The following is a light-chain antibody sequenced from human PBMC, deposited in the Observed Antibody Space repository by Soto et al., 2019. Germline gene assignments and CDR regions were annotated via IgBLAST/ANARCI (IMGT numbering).Light chain of an antibody. CDR1: QSISRS. V-gene: IGKV3-15*01. Sequence: EIALTQSPATLSVSPGERATLSCRASQSISRSLAWYQQKPGQAPRLLISDASTRATGIPARFSGSGSGTDFTLTISSLHPDDFATYYCQQCNAFWTFGQGTKVDI. CDR2: DAS. CDR3: QQCNAFWT. J-gene: IGKJ1*01.